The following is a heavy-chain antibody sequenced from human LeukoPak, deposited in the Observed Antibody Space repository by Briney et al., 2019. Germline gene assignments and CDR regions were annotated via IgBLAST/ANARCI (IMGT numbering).Heavy chain of an antibody. V-gene: IGHV3-7*01. CDR2: IKQDGSEK. CDR1: GFTFSRYW. J-gene: IGHJ3*02. D-gene: IGHD3-10*01. CDR3: AGSPFDI. Sequence: HPGGSLRLSCAASGFTFSRYWMSWVRQAPGAGLEWVANIKQDGSEKNYVDSVKGRFTISSDNAKNSLYLQMNTLRAEDTAVYYCAGSPFDIWGQGTMVTVSS.